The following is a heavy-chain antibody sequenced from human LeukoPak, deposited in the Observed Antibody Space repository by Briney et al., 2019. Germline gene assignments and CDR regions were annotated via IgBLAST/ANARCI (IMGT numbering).Heavy chain of an antibody. CDR1: GFTLDDYA. V-gene: IGHV3-9*01. CDR3: AKPPFANNWNRLRDAFDI. CDR2: ISWNSGSI. Sequence: GGSLRLSCAASGFTLDDYAMHWVRQAPGKGLEWVSGISWNSGSIGYADSVKGRFTISRDNAKNSLYLQMNSLRAEDTAVYYCAKPPFANNWNRLRDAFDIWGQGTMVTVSS. D-gene: IGHD1-1*01. J-gene: IGHJ3*02.